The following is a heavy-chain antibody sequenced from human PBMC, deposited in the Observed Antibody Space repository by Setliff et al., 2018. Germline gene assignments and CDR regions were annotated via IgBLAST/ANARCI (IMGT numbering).Heavy chain of an antibody. J-gene: IGHJ3*01. V-gene: IGHV1-2*02. CDR2: VNPNTGVA. CDR1: GYNFTAYH. CDR3: VRCAGGFAGVHAFDS. Sequence: ASVKVSCKASGYNFTAYHVNWVRQVPGQGPEWMGWVNPNTGVANFAQRFQGRVTMTSDTSMRTAYMELSMLRSDDTAVYYCVRCAGGFAGVHAFDSWGQGTMFTVSS. D-gene: IGHD3-10*01.